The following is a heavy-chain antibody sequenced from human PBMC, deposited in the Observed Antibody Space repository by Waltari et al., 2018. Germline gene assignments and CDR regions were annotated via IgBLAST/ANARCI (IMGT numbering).Heavy chain of an antibody. CDR1: EYTFTSPY. Sequence: QVQLVQSGAEVKKPGASVKISCKTSEYTFTSPYIHGVRQAPGQGLEWMGIINPSGGSTIYAQKFQGRVTMTRDTSTSTVYMELSSLRSEDTAVYHCARDTGALWMDVWGQGTTVTVSS. V-gene: IGHV1-46*01. J-gene: IGHJ6*02. CDR3: ARDTGALWMDV. CDR2: INPSGGST. D-gene: IGHD2-21*01.